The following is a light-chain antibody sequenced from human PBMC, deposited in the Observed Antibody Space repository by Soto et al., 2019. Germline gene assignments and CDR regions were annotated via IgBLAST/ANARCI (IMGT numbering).Light chain of an antibody. Sequence: EIVLTQSPGTLSLSPGERATLSCRASQSVSSSYLAWYQQKPGQAPRLLIYGTSSRATAIPDRFSGSGSGTDFTLTISRLETEDFAVYYCQQYCSPSWTFGQGTKVEIK. CDR1: QSVSSSY. CDR3: QQYCSPSWT. J-gene: IGKJ1*01. CDR2: GTS. V-gene: IGKV3-20*01.